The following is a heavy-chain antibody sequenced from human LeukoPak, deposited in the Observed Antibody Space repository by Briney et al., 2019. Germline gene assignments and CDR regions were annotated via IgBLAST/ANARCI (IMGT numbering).Heavy chain of an antibody. CDR1: GGSFSGYY. J-gene: IGHJ4*02. CDR3: ARVEKVVAATTFDY. CDR2: INHSGST. D-gene: IGHD2-15*01. V-gene: IGHV4-34*01. Sequence: SETLSLTCAVYGGSFSGYYWSWIRQPPGKGLEWIGEINHSGSTNYNPSLKSRVTISVDTSKNQFSLKLSSVTAADTAVYYCARVEKVVAATTFDYWGRGTLVTVSS.